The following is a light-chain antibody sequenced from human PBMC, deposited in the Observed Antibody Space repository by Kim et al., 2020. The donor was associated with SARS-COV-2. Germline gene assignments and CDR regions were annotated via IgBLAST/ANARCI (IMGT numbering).Light chain of an antibody. CDR2: NHN. J-gene: IGLJ2*01. V-gene: IGLV1-44*01. Sequence: GQGVTVSCSVCGANVGSNAVNWYQRRPQTAPKLLSSNHNERPSGVPDRFSGSKSGTSASLAISGLRSEDEADYYCAAWDDSLNGVVFGGGTQLTVL. CDR1: GANVGSNA. CDR3: AAWDDSLNGVV.